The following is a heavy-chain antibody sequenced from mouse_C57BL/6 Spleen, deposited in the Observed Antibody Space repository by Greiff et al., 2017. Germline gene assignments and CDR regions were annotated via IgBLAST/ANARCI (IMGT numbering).Heavy chain of an antibody. CDR2: ISYSGST. J-gene: IGHJ4*01. CDR1: GYSITSGYD. D-gene: IGHD1-3*01. Sequence: EVQRVESGPGMVKPSQSLSLTCTVTGYSITSGYDWHWIRHFPGNKLEWMGYISYSGSTNYNPSLKSRISITHDTSKNHFFLKLNSVTTEDTATYYCARGSSKDAMDYWGQGTSVTVSS. V-gene: IGHV3-1*01. CDR3: ARGSSKDAMDY.